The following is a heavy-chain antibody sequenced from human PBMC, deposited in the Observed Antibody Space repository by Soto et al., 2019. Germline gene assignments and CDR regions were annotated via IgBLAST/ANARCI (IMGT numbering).Heavy chain of an antibody. Sequence: SETLSLTCAVYGWSFSGYYWSWIRQPPGKGLEWIGYIYYSGSTNYNPSLKSRVTISVDTSKNQFSLKLSSVTAADTAVYYCAGGSIAARRSFVGYWGQGTLVTVSS. D-gene: IGHD6-6*01. CDR2: IYYSGST. V-gene: IGHV4-59*08. J-gene: IGHJ4*02. CDR1: GWSFSGYY. CDR3: AGGSIAARRSFVGY.